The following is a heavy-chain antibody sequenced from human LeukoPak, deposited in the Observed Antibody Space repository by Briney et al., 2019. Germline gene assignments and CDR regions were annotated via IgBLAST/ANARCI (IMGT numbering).Heavy chain of an antibody. CDR1: GFTFNTYA. Sequence: GGSLRLSCAASGFTFNTYAMHWVRQAPGKGLEWVAVISYDGSNKYYADSLKGRFTISRDNSKSTLYLQMNSLRPEDTAVYYCAKATGSGYDLGIYYFDYWGLGTLVTVSS. D-gene: IGHD5-12*01. J-gene: IGHJ4*02. V-gene: IGHV3-30*04. CDR2: ISYDGSNK. CDR3: AKATGSGYDLGIYYFDY.